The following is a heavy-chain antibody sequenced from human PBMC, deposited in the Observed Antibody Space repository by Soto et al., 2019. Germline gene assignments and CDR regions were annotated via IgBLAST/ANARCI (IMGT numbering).Heavy chain of an antibody. Sequence: PSETLSLTCTVSGGSINGYYWSWIRQPPGQGLEWIGYVYYTGTTKYNPSLDSRVTISADTSKNKFSLRVTSVTAADTAVYYCAHNTGTDAHAYTLDFGGQPSLDTGSS. CDR1: GGSINGYY. CDR2: VYYTGTT. D-gene: IGHD3-16*01. CDR3: AHNTGTDAHAYTLDF. J-gene: IGHJ4*02. V-gene: IGHV4-59*01.